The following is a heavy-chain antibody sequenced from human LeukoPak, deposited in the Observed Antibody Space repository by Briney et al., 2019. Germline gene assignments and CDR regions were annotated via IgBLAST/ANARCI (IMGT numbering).Heavy chain of an antibody. CDR3: ARAELTHSRSYYGPHGDIDY. V-gene: IGHV1-18*01. Sequence: GASVKVSCKASGYTFTSYGISWVRQAPGQGLEWMGWISAYNGNTNYAQKLQGRVTMTTDTSASTAYMELRSLRSDDTAVYYCARAELTHSRSYYGPHGDIDYWGQGTLVTVSS. J-gene: IGHJ4*02. CDR1: GYTFTSYG. D-gene: IGHD1-26*01. CDR2: ISAYNGNT.